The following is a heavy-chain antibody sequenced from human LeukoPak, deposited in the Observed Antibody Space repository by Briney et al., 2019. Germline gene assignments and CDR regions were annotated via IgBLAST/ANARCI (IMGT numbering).Heavy chain of an antibody. CDR3: AREVTNDAFDI. Sequence: GGSLRLSCAASGFSFSSYGMHWVRQAPGKGLEWVAVIWSDGRNKFYADSVKGRFTVSRDNTKNTLFLQMSSLRADDTALYYCAREVTNDAFDIWGQGTMVTVSS. CDR1: GFSFSSYG. D-gene: IGHD4-17*01. CDR2: IWSDGRNK. J-gene: IGHJ3*02. V-gene: IGHV3-33*01.